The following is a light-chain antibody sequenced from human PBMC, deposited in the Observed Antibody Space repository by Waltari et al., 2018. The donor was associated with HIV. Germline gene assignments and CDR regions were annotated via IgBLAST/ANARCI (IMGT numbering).Light chain of an antibody. J-gene: IGKJ3*01. Sequence: EIVLTQSPGTLSLSPGARATLSCWASQSVSSSYLAWYQQKPGQAPRLLIYVTSSRATGIADRCSGSGSGTDFTLTISRLEPEDFAVYDCQQYGSSPPLFTFGPGTKVDIK. CDR2: VTS. CDR3: QQYGSSPPLFT. V-gene: IGKV3-20*01. CDR1: QSVSSSY.